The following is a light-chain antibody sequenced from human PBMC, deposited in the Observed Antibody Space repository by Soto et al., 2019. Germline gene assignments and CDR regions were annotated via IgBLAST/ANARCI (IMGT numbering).Light chain of an antibody. V-gene: IGKV3-15*01. CDR1: QSVSSN. J-gene: IGKJ3*01. Sequence: EIVMTQSPATLSVSPGERATLSCRASQSVSSNLAWYQQKPGRAPRLLIYGASTRATGIPARFSGSGSGTEFTLTISSLQSEDFAVYYCQQYNNWPPLTFGPGTKVDMK. CDR2: GAS. CDR3: QQYNNWPPLT.